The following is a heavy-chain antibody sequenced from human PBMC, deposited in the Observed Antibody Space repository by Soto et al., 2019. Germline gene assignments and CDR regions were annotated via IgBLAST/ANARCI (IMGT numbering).Heavy chain of an antibody. CDR1: GFTFSDYS. J-gene: IGHJ4*02. CDR3: TTDPGGGVTPREVPDY. Sequence: LRLSCATSGFTFSDYSMNWVRQAPGKGLEWVSSISRTSGYISYADSLKGRFTISRDSAKNSLYLQMNSLKTEDTAVYYCTTDPGGGVTPREVPDYWGQGTLVTVSS. D-gene: IGHD2-8*01. V-gene: IGHV3-21*03. CDR2: ISRTSGYI.